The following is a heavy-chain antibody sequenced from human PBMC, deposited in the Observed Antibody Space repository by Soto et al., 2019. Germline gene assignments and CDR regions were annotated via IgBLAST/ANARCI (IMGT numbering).Heavy chain of an antibody. V-gene: IGHV2-5*02. Sequence: QITLKESGPTLVKPTQTLTLTCTFSGFSLSTTAMGVNWIRQPPGKALQWLALIYWDDDKRYSPSLRSRLAITKDTSKNHVVLTMTNMDPVDTATYYCAHRRYGDYGDTFDVWGQGTPVTVSS. J-gene: IGHJ3*01. CDR1: GFSLSTTAMG. D-gene: IGHD4-17*01. CDR2: IYWDDDK. CDR3: AHRRYGDYGDTFDV.